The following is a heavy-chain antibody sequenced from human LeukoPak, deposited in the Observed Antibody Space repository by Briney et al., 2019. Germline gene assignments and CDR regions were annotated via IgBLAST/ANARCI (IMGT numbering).Heavy chain of an antibody. D-gene: IGHD6-13*01. CDR1: GFTFSTYS. CDR3: ARSDTGVAPHCFDI. CDR2: ISSSSAYI. J-gene: IGHJ3*02. V-gene: IGHV3-21*01. Sequence: GGSLRLSCAASGFTFSTYSMNWVRQAPGKGLEWVSFISSSSAYIYYADSVKGRFTISRDNAKNSLYLQMNSLRAEDTAVYYCARSDTGVAPHCFDIWGQGTMVTVSS.